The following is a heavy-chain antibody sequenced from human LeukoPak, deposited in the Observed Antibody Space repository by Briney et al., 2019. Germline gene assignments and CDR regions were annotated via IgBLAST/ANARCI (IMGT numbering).Heavy chain of an antibody. J-gene: IGHJ5*02. CDR2: INHSGST. CDR3: ARGNSSIWYANWFDP. Sequence: SETLSLTCAVYGGSFSGYYWSWIRQPPGKGLEWIGEINHSGSTNYNPSLKSRVTISVDTSKNQFSLKLSSVTAADTAVYYCARGNSSIWYANWFDPWGQGTLVTVSS. CDR1: GGSFSGYY. D-gene: IGHD6-13*01. V-gene: IGHV4-34*01.